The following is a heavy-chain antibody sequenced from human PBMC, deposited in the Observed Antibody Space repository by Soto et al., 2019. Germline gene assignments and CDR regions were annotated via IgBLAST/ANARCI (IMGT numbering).Heavy chain of an antibody. CDR3: ETYNSSGLIDY. J-gene: IGHJ4*02. CDR2: INPSGGST. CDR1: GYTFTSYY. D-gene: IGHD6-19*01. V-gene: IGHV1-46*01. Sequence: ASLKVSRKASGYTFTSYYMHWVRQAPGEGLERMGIINPSGGSTSYAQKFQGRVTMTRDTSTSTVYMELSSLRPEDTAVYYCETYNSSGLIDYWGQGTLVTVSS.